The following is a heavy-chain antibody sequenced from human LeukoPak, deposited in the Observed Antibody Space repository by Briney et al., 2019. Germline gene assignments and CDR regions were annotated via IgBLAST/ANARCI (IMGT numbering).Heavy chain of an antibody. CDR1: GGTFSSYA. CDR3: ALARHCSGGSCYSYYMDV. V-gene: IGHV1-69*05. CDR2: IIPIFGTA. J-gene: IGHJ6*03. D-gene: IGHD2-15*01. Sequence: ASVKVSCKASGGTFSSYAISWVRQAPGQGLEWMGGIIPIFGTANYAQKFQGRVTITTDESTSTAYMELSSLRSEDTAVYYCALARHCSGGSCYSYYMDVWGKGTTVTVSS.